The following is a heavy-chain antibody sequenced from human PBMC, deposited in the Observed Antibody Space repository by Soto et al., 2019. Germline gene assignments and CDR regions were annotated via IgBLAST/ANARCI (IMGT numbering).Heavy chain of an antibody. J-gene: IGHJ5*02. CDR2: ISHDGSNT. CDR1: GFTLTNTG. Sequence: QVQLVESGGGVVQPGRSLRLSCVASGFTLTNTGMHWVRQAPGKGLEWVAMISHDGSNTYYGDSVKGRFTISRDNSWNTLYVQMDSLRPEDTSVYYCAKDWGSSGWFNWFDPWVQGTLVTVSS. V-gene: IGHV3-30*18. CDR3: AKDWGSSGWFNWFDP. D-gene: IGHD6-19*01.